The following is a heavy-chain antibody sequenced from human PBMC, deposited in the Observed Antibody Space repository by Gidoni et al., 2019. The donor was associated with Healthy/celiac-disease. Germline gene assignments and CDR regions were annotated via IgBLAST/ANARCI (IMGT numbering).Heavy chain of an antibody. CDR2: IYWNDDK. Sequence: QITLKESGPTLVKPTQTRTLTGTFSGFSLSTSGVGVGWIRQPPGKALEWLALIYWNDDKRYNPSLKSRLTITEDTSKNQVVLTMTNMDPVDTATYYCAHSSTAYYYYGMDVWGQGTTVTVSS. V-gene: IGHV2-5*01. D-gene: IGHD2-21*02. CDR3: AHSSTAYYYYGMDV. J-gene: IGHJ6*02. CDR1: GFSLSTSGVG.